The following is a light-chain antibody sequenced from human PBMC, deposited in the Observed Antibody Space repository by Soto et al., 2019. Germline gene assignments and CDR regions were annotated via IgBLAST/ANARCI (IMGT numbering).Light chain of an antibody. J-gene: IGKJ1*01. Sequence: ILMTQSLATLSVSPGEGATLSCRASQNINNKLAWYQQKPGQPPRLLVYDAAIRAAGVTSRFSGGGSGTEFALTINSLQSEDFAVYYCPQYHRCPLTFGQGTKLEI. V-gene: IGKV3-15*01. CDR2: DAA. CDR3: PQYHRCPLT. CDR1: QNINNK.